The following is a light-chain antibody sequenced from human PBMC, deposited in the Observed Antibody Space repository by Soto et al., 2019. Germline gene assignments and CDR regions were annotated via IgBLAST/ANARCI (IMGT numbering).Light chain of an antibody. V-gene: IGKV1-12*01. CDR2: GSS. CDR1: QGVSSW. Sequence: DIQMTQSPSSVSASVGDRVTITCRASQGVSSWLAWYQQKPGKAPKLLIYGSSNLESGVPSRFSGSGSGTHFTLTISSLQPEDFATYYCQESYSTPRTFGQGTKLEIK. CDR3: QESYSTPRT. J-gene: IGKJ2*01.